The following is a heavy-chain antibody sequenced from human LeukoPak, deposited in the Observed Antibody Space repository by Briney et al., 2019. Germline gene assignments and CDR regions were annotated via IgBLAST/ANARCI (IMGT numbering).Heavy chain of an antibody. J-gene: IGHJ4*02. Sequence: SETLSLTCTVSGGSISSYYWSWIRQPPEKGLEWIGYVYYSGNTNYNPSLKSRVTISVDTLKNQFSLKMSSVTAADTATYYCARGVVAATGYDYWGQGTLVTVSS. CDR1: GGSISSYY. D-gene: IGHD2-15*01. V-gene: IGHV4-59*01. CDR2: VYYSGNT. CDR3: ARGVVAATGYDY.